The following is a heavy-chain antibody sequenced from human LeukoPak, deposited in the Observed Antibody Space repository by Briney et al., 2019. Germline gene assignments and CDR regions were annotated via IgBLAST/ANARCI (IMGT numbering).Heavy chain of an antibody. CDR3: ARALQIFGVATWNDY. CDR2: INHSGST. D-gene: IGHD3-3*01. Sequence: SETLSLTCAVYGGSFSGYYWSWIRQPPGKGLEWIGEINHSGSTNYNPSLKSRVTISVDTSKNQFSLKLSSVTAADTAVYYCARALQIFGVATWNDYWGQGTLVTVSS. CDR1: GGSFSGYY. V-gene: IGHV4-34*01. J-gene: IGHJ4*02.